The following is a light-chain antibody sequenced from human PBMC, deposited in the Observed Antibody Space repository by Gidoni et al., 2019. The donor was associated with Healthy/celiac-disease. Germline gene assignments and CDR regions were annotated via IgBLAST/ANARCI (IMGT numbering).Light chain of an antibody. CDR1: QSVLYSSNNKNY. CDR2: WAS. J-gene: IGKJ2*01. Sequence: DIVMTQSPDSLALSLGGRATINCKSSQSVLYSSNNKNYLAWYQQKPGQPPKLLIYWASTRESGVPDRFSGSGSGTDFTLTISSLQAEDVAVYYCQQYYSTAYTFGQGTKLEIK. V-gene: IGKV4-1*01. CDR3: QQYYSTAYT.